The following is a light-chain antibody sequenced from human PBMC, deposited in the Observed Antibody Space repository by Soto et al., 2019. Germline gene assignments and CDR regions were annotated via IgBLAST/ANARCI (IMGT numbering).Light chain of an antibody. V-gene: IGKV3-20*01. CDR3: QQYGSSPVFT. CDR2: GAS. Sequence: EIVLTQSPGTLSLSPGEIATLSCRASQSVSSSYLAWYQQKPGQAPRVLIYGASTSATGIPGRFSGSGSGTDFTITIIRREPEDFALYYCQQYGSSPVFTFGPGTKLDSK. J-gene: IGKJ3*01. CDR1: QSVSSSY.